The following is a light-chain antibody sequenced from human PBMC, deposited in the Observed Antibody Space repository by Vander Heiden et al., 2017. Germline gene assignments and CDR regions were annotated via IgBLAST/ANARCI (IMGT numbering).Light chain of an antibody. CDR1: QSVLSTSDNRNY. Sequence: DILMAQSPDSLAVSLGERATINCKSSQSVLSTSDNRNYLAWYQQKPGQSPKLLFSWASTRQSGVPDRFSGSGSGTDFTLTISSLQADDVAVYHCQPYYGAPLTLGQGTKVEIK. CDR3: QPYYGAPLT. CDR2: WAS. V-gene: IGKV4-1*01. J-gene: IGKJ1*01.